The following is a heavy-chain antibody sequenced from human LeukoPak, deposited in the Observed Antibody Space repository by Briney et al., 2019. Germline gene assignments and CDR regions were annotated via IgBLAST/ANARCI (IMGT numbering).Heavy chain of an antibody. CDR3: ARDFYGDSFYFDY. CDR2: NSSSGSTI. CDR1: GFTFSYYY. J-gene: IGHJ4*02. Sequence: KPGGSLRLSCAASGFTFSYYYMSWIRQAPGKGLEWVSYNSSSGSTIYYADSVKGRFTISRDNAKNSLYLQMNSLRAEDTAVYYCARDFYGDSFYFDYLGQGTLVTVSS. V-gene: IGHV3-11*04. D-gene: IGHD4-17*01.